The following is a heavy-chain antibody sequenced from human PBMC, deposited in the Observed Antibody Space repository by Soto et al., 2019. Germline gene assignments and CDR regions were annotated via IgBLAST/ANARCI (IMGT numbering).Heavy chain of an antibody. Sequence: PGGSLRLSCAASGFTFSDYYMSWIRQAPGKGLEWVSYISSSSSYTNYADSVKGRFTISRDNAKNSLYLQMNSLRAEDTAVYYCASQISGWYAYWGQGTLVTVSS. CDR2: ISSSSSYT. D-gene: IGHD6-19*01. CDR1: GFTFSDYY. J-gene: IGHJ4*02. V-gene: IGHV3-11*03. CDR3: ASQISGWYAY.